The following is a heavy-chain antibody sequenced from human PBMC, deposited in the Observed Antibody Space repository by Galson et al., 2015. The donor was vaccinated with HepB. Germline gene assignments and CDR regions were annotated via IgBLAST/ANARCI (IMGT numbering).Heavy chain of an antibody. CDR3: ARRVRACSGVTCYYFDY. D-gene: IGHD2-15*01. Sequence: QSGAEVTKPGEPLKISCQGSGSSFNTYWIAWVRQMPGKGLEWMGVIYPGDSDTRYGPSFQGQVTISADKSISTAYLQLSGLKASDTAVYYCARRVRACSGVTCYYFDYWGQGTLVTVSS. CDR1: GSSFNTYW. CDR2: IYPGDSDT. V-gene: IGHV5-51*01. J-gene: IGHJ4*02.